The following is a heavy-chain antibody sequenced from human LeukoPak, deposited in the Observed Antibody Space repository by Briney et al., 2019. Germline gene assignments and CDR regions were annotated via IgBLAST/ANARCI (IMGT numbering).Heavy chain of an antibody. CDR2: ISGSGGST. Sequence: GGSLRLSCAASGFTFSSYAMSWVRQAPGKGLEWVSAISGSGGSTYYADSVKGRFTISRDNSKNTLYLQMNSLRAEDTAVYYCAKAIFRVPQGKVGLDYWGQGTLVTVSS. D-gene: IGHD1-26*01. V-gene: IGHV3-23*01. CDR3: AKAIFRVPQGKVGLDY. CDR1: GFTFSSYA. J-gene: IGHJ4*02.